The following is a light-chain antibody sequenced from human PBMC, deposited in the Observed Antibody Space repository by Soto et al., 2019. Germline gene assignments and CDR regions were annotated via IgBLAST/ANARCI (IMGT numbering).Light chain of an antibody. Sequence: DIQMTQSPSSLSAYVGVRVTSTCRASQGISNYLAWYQQKPGKVPKLLIYAASPLQSGVPSRFSDSGSGTDFTLTISSLQPEDVATYYYQKYNSAPLTFGPGTKVDIK. CDR2: AAS. CDR3: QKYNSAPLT. J-gene: IGKJ3*01. CDR1: QGISNY. V-gene: IGKV1-27*01.